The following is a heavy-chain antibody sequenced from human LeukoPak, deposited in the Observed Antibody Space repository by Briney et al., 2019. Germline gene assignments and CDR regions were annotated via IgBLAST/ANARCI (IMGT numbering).Heavy chain of an antibody. J-gene: IGHJ4*02. Sequence: SGRSLRLSCSVSGFTFSSYAMHWVSQAPGKGLEYVSSISSNGGSTYYADSVKGRFTISRDNPKNTLFLGMSSLRTEDTAVYYCASPYSGYDYNFDHWGQGTLVTVSS. CDR1: GFTFSSYA. D-gene: IGHD5-12*01. V-gene: IGHV3-64D*06. CDR2: ISSNGGST. CDR3: ASPYSGYDYNFDH.